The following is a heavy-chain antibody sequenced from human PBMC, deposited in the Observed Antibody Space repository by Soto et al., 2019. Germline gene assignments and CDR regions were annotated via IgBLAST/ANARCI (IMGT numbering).Heavy chain of an antibody. D-gene: IGHD3-22*01. V-gene: IGHV3-23*01. CDR1: GFTFSSYG. Sequence: PGGSLRLSCGASGFTFSSYGMHLVRQAPGKGLEWVSAISGSGGSTYYADSVKGRLTISRDNSKNTLYLQMNSLRAEDTAVYYCAKISSSGYYYVYWGQGTLVTVSS. CDR3: AKISSSGYYYVY. J-gene: IGHJ4*02. CDR2: ISGSGGST.